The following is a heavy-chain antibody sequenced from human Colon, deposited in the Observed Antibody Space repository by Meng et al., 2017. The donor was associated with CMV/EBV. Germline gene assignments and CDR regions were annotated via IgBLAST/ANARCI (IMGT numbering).Heavy chain of an antibody. D-gene: IGHD6-19*01. Sequence: GESLKISCAGSGLTLSSMYMHWVRQAPGKGLEWVSVFYSGNTTDYADSLKGRFTVSRDNSKNTLYLQMNSLRPEDTAVYYCARVSSAGLALDVWGQGTMVTVSS. CDR3: ARVSSAGLALDV. CDR1: GLTLSSMY. CDR2: FYSGNTT. J-gene: IGHJ3*01. V-gene: IGHV3-66*02.